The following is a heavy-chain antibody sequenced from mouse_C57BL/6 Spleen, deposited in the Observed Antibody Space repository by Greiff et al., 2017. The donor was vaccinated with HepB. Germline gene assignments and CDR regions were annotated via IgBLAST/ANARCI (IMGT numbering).Heavy chain of an antibody. CDR1: GFTFSSYA. V-gene: IGHV5-4*01. CDR2: ISDGGSYT. CDR3: ARAPFYYYGSSSYAMDY. D-gene: IGHD1-1*01. Sequence: EVQLVESGGGLVKPGGSLKLSCAASGFTFSSYAMSWVRQTPEKRLEWVATISDGGSYTYYPDNVKGRFTISRDNAKNNLYLQMSHLKSEDTAMYYCARAPFYYYGSSSYAMDYWGQGTSVTVSS. J-gene: IGHJ4*01.